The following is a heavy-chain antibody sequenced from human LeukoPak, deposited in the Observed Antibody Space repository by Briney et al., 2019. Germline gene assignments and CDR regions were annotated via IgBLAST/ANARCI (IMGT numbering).Heavy chain of an antibody. CDR1: GFTFSSYA. CDR3: AKSLYGYGSGSYDY. J-gene: IGHJ4*02. CDR2: ISGSGGST. D-gene: IGHD3-10*01. Sequence: GGSLRLSCAASGFTFSSYAMSWVRQAPGKGLEWVSAISGSGGSTHYADSVKGRFTISRDNSKNTLYLQMNSLRAEDTAVYYCAKSLYGYGSGSYDYWGQGTLVTVSS. V-gene: IGHV3-23*01.